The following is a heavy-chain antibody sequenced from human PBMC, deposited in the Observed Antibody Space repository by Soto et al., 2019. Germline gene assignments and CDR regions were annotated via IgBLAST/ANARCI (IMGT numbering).Heavy chain of an antibody. J-gene: IGHJ4*02. CDR2: GYYTGST. V-gene: IGHV4-59*01. CDR3: ARSVAVPGAHIDY. Sequence: QVPLQESGPGLVKPSETLSLTCSVSGGSISGSYWSWIRQSPGKGLEWLGYGYYTGSTNYSPSLRSRVSISVDTSKNEFSLRLSSVTAADTAVYFCARSVAVPGAHIDYWGQGTQVTVSS. D-gene: IGHD6-19*01. CDR1: GGSISGSY.